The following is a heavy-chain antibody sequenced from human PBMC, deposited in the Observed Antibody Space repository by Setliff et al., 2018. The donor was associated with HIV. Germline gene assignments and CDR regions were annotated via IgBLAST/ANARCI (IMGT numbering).Heavy chain of an antibody. Sequence: GASVKVSCKASGYSFTAYYIHFVRQAPGQGLEWMGWIQTNSGGTKSAQKFQGRVTMTRDTSISTAYMELNSLTSDDTAVYYCARDGGGPGDYYYYYMDVWAKGTTVTVSS. D-gene: IGHD3-16*01. CDR1: GYSFTAYY. J-gene: IGHJ6*03. CDR3: ARDGGGPGDYYYYYMDV. V-gene: IGHV1-2*02. CDR2: IQTNSGGT.